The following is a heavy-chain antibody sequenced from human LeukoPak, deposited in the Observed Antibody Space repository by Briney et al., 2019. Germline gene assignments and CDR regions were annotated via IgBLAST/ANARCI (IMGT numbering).Heavy chain of an antibody. V-gene: IGHV3-48*03. J-gene: IGHJ3*02. Sequence: GGSLRLSCAASGFTFSSYEMNWVRQAPGKGLVWVSYISSSGSTIYYADSVKGRFTISRDNAKNSLYLQMNSLRAEDTAVYYCARDWSSYDSSGYRAFDIWGQGTMVTVSS. CDR3: ARDWSSYDSSGYRAFDI. D-gene: IGHD3-22*01. CDR1: GFTFSSYE. CDR2: ISSSGSTI.